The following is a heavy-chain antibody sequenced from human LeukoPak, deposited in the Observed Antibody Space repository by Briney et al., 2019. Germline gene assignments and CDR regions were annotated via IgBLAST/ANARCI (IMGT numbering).Heavy chain of an antibody. CDR3: ARDGVYGARVHV. V-gene: IGHV5-10-1*01. D-gene: IGHD4-17*01. J-gene: IGHJ6*02. CDR1: GYCFTTYW. Sequence: GESLQISCKGSGYCFTTYWISWVRHLPGKGREWMGRIDPSDSRSNYSPSFQGHVTISVDQSISTAYLQWSSLKASDTAMYYCARDGVYGARVHVWGQGTTVTVSS. CDR2: IDPSDSRS.